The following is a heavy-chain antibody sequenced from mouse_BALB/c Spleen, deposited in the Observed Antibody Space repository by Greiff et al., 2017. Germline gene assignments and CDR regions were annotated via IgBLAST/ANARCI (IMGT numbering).Heavy chain of an antibody. Sequence: EVQGVESGGGLVQPGGSLKLSCAASGFTFSSYGMSWVRQTPDKRLELVATINSNGGSTYYPDSVKGRFTISRDNAKNTLYLQMSSLKSEDTAMYYCARDERYYYGSSSWFAYWGQGTLVTVSA. CDR3: ARDERYYYGSSSWFAY. CDR1: GFTFSSYG. D-gene: IGHD1-1*01. V-gene: IGHV5-6-3*01. J-gene: IGHJ3*01. CDR2: INSNGGST.